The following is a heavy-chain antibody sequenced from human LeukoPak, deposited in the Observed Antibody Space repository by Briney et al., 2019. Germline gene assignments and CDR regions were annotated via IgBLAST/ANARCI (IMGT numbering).Heavy chain of an antibody. V-gene: IGHV4-59*01. Sequence: SETLSLTCTDSGGSISSYYWSWIRQPPGKGLEWIGYIYYSGSTNYNPSLKSRVTISVDTSKNQFSLKLSSVTAADTAVYYCARGVLFAGNADYWGQGTLVTVSS. D-gene: IGHD3-16*01. CDR1: GGSISSYY. CDR2: IYYSGST. J-gene: IGHJ4*02. CDR3: ARGVLFAGNADY.